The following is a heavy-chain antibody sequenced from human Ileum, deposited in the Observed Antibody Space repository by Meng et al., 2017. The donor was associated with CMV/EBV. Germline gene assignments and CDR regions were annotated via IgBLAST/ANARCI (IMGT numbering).Heavy chain of an antibody. J-gene: IGHJ4*02. D-gene: IGHD5-24*01. Sequence: GLRYSGATVCWDGEGPGKGQEWVSTISGSGHTIYTADPERGRFSISRNNSTDTLSVQMNRLRAEDTAMYYCARCRSTGYAAIGVDYWGQGTLVTVSS. CDR2: ISGSGHTI. CDR1: GLRYSGAT. CDR3: ARCRSTGYAAIGVDY. V-gene: IGHV3-23*01.